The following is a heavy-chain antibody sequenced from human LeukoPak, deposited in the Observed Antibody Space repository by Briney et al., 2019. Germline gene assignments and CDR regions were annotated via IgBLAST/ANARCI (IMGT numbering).Heavy chain of an antibody. CDR1: GFTVSSYA. V-gene: IGHV3-23*01. CDR2: ISGSGGST. J-gene: IGHJ5*02. CDR3: AKSEFNWFDP. Sequence: PGGSLRLSCAASGFTVSSYAMSWVRQAPGKGLEWVSAISGSGGSTYYADSVKGRFTTSRDNSKNTLYLQMTSLRAENTAVYSCAKSEFNWFDPSGQGTLVTVSS.